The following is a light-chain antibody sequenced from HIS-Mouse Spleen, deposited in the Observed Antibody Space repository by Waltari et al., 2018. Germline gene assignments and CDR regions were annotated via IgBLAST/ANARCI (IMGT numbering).Light chain of an antibody. CDR1: ALPKKC. CDR2: KDS. CDR3: QSADSSGTHVV. Sequence: SYELTQPPSVSVYPGQTARITCPGDALPKKCAYWYQQKPGQAPVLVIYKDSERPSGIPERFSGSSSGTTVTLTISGVQAEDEADYYCQSADSSGTHVVFGGGTKLTVL. J-gene: IGLJ2*01. V-gene: IGLV3-25*03.